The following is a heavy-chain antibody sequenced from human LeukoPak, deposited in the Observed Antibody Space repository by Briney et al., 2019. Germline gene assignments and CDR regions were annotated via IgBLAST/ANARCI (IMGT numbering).Heavy chain of an antibody. J-gene: IGHJ4*02. CDR1: GFTFSHHG. Sequence: GGSLRLSCAASGFTFSHHGMHWVRQAPGKGLEWVAFIRNDGSNNYYADSVKGRFTISRDNAKNTLYLQMNSLRAEDTAVYYCASDYYYDSSGHSSYFDYWGQGTLVTVSS. CDR3: ASDYYYDSSGHSSYFDY. V-gene: IGHV3-30*02. D-gene: IGHD3-22*01. CDR2: IRNDGSNN.